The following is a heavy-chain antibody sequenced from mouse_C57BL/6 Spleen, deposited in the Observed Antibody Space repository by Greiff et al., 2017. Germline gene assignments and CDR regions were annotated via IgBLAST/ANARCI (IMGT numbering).Heavy chain of an antibody. CDR2: IHPSDSDT. Sequence: QVQLQQPGAELVKPGASVKVSCKASGYTFTSYWMHWVKQRPGQGLEWIGRIHPSDSDTNYNQKFKGKATLTVDKSSSTAYMQLSSLTSEDSAVYNCANPADYSNCGVFAYWGQGTLVTVSA. CDR1: GYTFTSYW. D-gene: IGHD2-5*01. J-gene: IGHJ3*01. CDR3: ANPADYSNCGVFAY. V-gene: IGHV1-74*01.